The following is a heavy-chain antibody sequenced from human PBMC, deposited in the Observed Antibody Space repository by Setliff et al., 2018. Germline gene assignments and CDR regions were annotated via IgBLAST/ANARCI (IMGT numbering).Heavy chain of an antibody. V-gene: IGHV3-7*01. D-gene: IGHD4-17*01. CDR2: IKKDGSIK. J-gene: IGHJ4*02. CDR1: GFTFRSYW. CDR3: SRDLQGSGDYVVDY. Sequence: AASGFTFRSYWMSWVRQAPGKGLEWVANIKKDGSIKYYLDSVRGRFTISRDNAENSLTLQMNSLRVEDTAVYYCSRDLQGSGDYVVDYWGQGTLVTVSS.